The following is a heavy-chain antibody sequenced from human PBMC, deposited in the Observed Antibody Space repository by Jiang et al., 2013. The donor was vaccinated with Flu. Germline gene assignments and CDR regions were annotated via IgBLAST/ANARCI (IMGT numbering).Heavy chain of an antibody. Sequence: SGAEVKKPGASVKVSCQASGYTLTELSMHWVRQAPGKGLQWIGGFDPGDAEAVYAQSFQGRVTLTENTSTDTAYMELSSLRSEDTAVYYCATINGTTAVAGPERDGFD. V-gene: IGHV1-24*01. CDR3: ATINGTTAVAGPERDGFD. D-gene: IGHD6-19*01. CDR1: GYTLTELS. CDR2: FDPGDAEA. J-gene: IGHJ3*02.